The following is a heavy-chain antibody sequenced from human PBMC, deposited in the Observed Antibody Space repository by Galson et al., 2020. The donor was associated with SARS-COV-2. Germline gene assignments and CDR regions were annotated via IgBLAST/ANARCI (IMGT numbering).Heavy chain of an antibody. D-gene: IGHD1-20*01. CDR2: INPNSGGT. CDR3: ARVGITGQKYYYGMDV. Sequence: ASVKVSCKASGYTFTGYYMHWVRQAPGQGLDRMGWINPNSGGTNYAQKFQGRVTMTRDTSISTAYMELSRLRSDDTAVYYCARVGITGQKYYYGMDVWGQGTTVTVSS. V-gene: IGHV1-2*02. CDR1: GYTFTGYY. J-gene: IGHJ6*02.